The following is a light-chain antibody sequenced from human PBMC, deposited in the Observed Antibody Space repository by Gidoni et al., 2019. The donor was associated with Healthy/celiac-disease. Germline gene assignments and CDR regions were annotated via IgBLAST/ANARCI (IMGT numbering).Light chain of an antibody. V-gene: IGKV3-20*01. Sequence: EIVLTQSPGTLSLSPGERATLSCRASQSVSSSYLAWYQQKPGQAPRLLIYGASSRATGIPDRFSGSGSGKDFTLTISRLEPENFAVYYCQQYGSSSWTFGQXTKVEIK. CDR3: QQYGSSSWT. CDR2: GAS. J-gene: IGKJ1*01. CDR1: QSVSSSY.